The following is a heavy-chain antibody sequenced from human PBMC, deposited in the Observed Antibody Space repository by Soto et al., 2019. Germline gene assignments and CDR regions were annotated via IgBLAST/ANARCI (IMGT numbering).Heavy chain of an antibody. CDR2: MNPNSGNT. J-gene: IGHJ6*02. V-gene: IGHV1-8*01. Sequence: ASVKVSCKASGYTFTSYDINWVRQATGQGLEWMGWMNPNSGNTGYAQKFQGRVTITADESTSTAYMELSSLRSEDTAVYYCARRGDYYDSSGPTFYYYYGMDVWGQGTTVTVSS. CDR3: ARRGDYYDSSGPTFYYYYGMDV. CDR1: GYTFTSYD. D-gene: IGHD3-22*01.